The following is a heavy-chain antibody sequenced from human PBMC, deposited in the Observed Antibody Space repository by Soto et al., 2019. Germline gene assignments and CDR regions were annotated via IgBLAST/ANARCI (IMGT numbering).Heavy chain of an antibody. Sequence: RGQSLKISCKGSAYSFTSYWIGWVRQMPGKGLEWMGIIYPGDSDTRYSPSFQGQVTISADKSISTAYLQWSSLKASDTAMYYCARHLTDYYDSSGYYDYWGQGTLVTVSS. J-gene: IGHJ4*02. D-gene: IGHD3-22*01. CDR1: AYSFTSYW. V-gene: IGHV5-51*01. CDR3: ARHLTDYYDSSGYYDY. CDR2: IYPGDSDT.